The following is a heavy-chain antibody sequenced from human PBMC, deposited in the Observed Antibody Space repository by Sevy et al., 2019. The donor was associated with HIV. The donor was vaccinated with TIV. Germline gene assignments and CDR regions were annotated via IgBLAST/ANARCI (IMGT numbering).Heavy chain of an antibody. CDR3: ARHCSSTSCSHAFDI. CDR1: GGSFSGYY. D-gene: IGHD2-2*01. J-gene: IGHJ3*02. Sequence: SETLSLTCAVYGGSFSGYYLSWIRQPPGKGLEWIGEINHSGSTNYNPSIKSRVTISGDTSKNQFSLKLSSVTAADTVVYYCARHCSSTSCSHAFDIWGQGTMVTVSS. CDR2: INHSGST. V-gene: IGHV4-34*01.